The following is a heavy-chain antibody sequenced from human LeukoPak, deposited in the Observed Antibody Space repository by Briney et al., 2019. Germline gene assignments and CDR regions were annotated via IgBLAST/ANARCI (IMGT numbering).Heavy chain of an antibody. CDR3: ARDRGSPPLYYDFWSGPHFDY. CDR1: GFTFSIYA. J-gene: IGHJ4*02. CDR2: ISYDGSNK. D-gene: IGHD3-3*01. Sequence: GGSLRLSCAASGFTFSIYAMHWVRQAPGKGLEWVAVISYDGSNKYYADSAKGRFTISRDNSKNTLYLQMNSLRAEDTAVYYCARDRGSPPLYYDFWSGPHFDYWGQGTLVTVSS. V-gene: IGHV3-30-3*01.